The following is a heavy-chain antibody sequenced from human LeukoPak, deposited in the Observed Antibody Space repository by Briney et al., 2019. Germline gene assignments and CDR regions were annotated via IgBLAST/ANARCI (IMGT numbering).Heavy chain of an antibody. J-gene: IGHJ4*02. Sequence: GGSLRPSCVASGFTFDDYAMHWVRQAPGKGLGWVSLISWDGGSTYYADSLKARFTISRDNSKHSLYLQMNSLRDEDTALYYCASLDRVTGSFDYWGQGTLVTVSS. CDR2: ISWDGGST. CDR1: GFTFDDYA. D-gene: IGHD3-10*01. CDR3: ASLDRVTGSFDY. V-gene: IGHV3-43D*03.